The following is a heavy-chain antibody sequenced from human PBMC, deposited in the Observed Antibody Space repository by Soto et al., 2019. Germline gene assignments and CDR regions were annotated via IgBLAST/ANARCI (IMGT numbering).Heavy chain of an antibody. Sequence: PGGSLRLSCAASGFTFSSYEMNWVRQAPGKGLEWVSYISSSGSTIYYADSVKGRFTISRDNAKNSLYLQMNSLRAEDTAVYYCARQDIVVVPAANYYYGMDVWGQGTTVTVSS. CDR1: GFTFSSYE. D-gene: IGHD2-2*01. CDR2: ISSSGSTI. CDR3: ARQDIVVVPAANYYYGMDV. J-gene: IGHJ6*02. V-gene: IGHV3-48*03.